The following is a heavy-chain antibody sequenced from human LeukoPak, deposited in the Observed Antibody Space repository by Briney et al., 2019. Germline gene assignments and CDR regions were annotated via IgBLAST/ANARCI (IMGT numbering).Heavy chain of an antibody. CDR1: GYTFTSYG. D-gene: IGHD3-10*01. V-gene: IGHV1-18*01. CDR2: ISAYNGNT. CDR3: ARDPTMVRGVMLFAS. Sequence: ASVKVSCKASGYTFTSYGISWVRQALGQGLEWMGWISAYNGNTNYAQKFQGRVTMTTDTSTSTAYMELRSLRSDDTAVYYCARDPTMVRGVMLFASWGQATLVTVSS. J-gene: IGHJ4*02.